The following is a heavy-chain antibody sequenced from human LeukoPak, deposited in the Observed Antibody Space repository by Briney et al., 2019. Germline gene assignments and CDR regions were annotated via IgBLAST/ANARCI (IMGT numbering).Heavy chain of an antibody. CDR3: ARALGSGTHYYYYYMDV. CDR2: VSGYNGNT. Sequence: ASVKVSCKASGYTFPNYGVSWVRQAPGQGLEWMGWVSGYNGNTNFAKNVQGRVTMTTDTSTSTAYMELRSLISDDTAVYYCARALGSGTHYYYYYMDVWGKGTTVTVPS. J-gene: IGHJ6*03. V-gene: IGHV1-18*01. CDR1: GYTFPNYG. D-gene: IGHD1-7*01.